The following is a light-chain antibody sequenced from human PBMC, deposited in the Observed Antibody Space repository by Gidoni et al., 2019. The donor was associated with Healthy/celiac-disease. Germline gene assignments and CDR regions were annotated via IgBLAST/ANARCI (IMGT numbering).Light chain of an antibody. V-gene: IGKV1-5*01. CDR1: QSISSW. CDR2: DAS. J-gene: IGKJ1*01. CDR3: QQYNSYSSWT. Sequence: DIKMTQSPSTLSASVGDRVTITCRASQSISSWLAWYQQKPGKAPKLLIYDASSLESGVPSRFSGSRSGTEFTLTISSLQPDDFATYYCQQYNSYSSWTFGQGTKVEIK.